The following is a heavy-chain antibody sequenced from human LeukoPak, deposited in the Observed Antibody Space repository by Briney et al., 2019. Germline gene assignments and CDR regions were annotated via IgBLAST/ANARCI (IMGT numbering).Heavy chain of an antibody. CDR2: ISSSSSYI. CDR3: ASQPLRGYSKTFDY. J-gene: IGHJ4*02. V-gene: IGHV3-21*01. Sequence: GGSLRLSRAASGFTFSSYSMNWVRQAPGKGLEWVSSISSSSSYIYYADSVKGRFTISRDNAKNSLYLQMNSLRAEDTAVYYCASQPLRGYSKTFDYWGQGTLVTVSS. CDR1: GFTFSSYS. D-gene: IGHD3-22*01.